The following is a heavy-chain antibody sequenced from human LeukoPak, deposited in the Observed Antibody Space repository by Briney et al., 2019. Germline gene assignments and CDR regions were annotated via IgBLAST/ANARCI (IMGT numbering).Heavy chain of an antibody. V-gene: IGHV4-59*08. CDR2: ICYTGST. J-gene: IGHJ4*02. Sequence: PSETLSLTCTVSGGSIRSYYWSRIRQPPGKGLEWIGYICYTGSTYYSPSLKSRVTISVDTSKNQFSLKLSSVTAADTAVYYCARQSLSADTAMAYWGQGTLVTVSS. D-gene: IGHD5-18*01. CDR3: ARQSLSADTAMAY. CDR1: GGSIRSYY.